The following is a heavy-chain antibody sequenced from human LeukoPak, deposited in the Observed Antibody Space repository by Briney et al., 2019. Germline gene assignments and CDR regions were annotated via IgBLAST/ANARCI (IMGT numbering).Heavy chain of an antibody. D-gene: IGHD3-22*01. CDR1: GFTFSSYA. J-gene: IGHJ4*02. V-gene: IGHV3-30-3*01. Sequence: GGSLRLSCAASGFTFSSYAMHWVRQAPGKGLEWVAVISYDGSNKYYADSVKGRFTISRDNSKNTLYLQMNSLRAEDTAVYYCARDLGYYDSSGYSDYWGQGTLVTVSS. CDR3: ARDLGYYDSSGYSDY. CDR2: ISYDGSNK.